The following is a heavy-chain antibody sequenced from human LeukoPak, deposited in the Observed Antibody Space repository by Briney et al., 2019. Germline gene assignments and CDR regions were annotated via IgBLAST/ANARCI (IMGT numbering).Heavy chain of an antibody. D-gene: IGHD3-10*01. J-gene: IGHJ3*02. CDR1: GFIFTKYG. CDR3: ARGRYYGSGITGGAFDI. Sequence: ASVKVSCKASGFIFTKYGISWVRQAPGQGLEWVGWISGYNGDTNYAQKLQGRVTMTTDTSTSTAYMELRSLRSDDTAVYYCARGRYYGSGITGGAFDIWGQGTMVTVSS. CDR2: ISGYNGDT. V-gene: IGHV1-18*01.